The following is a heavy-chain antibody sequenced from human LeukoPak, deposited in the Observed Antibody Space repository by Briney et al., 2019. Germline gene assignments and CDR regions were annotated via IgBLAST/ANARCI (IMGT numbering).Heavy chain of an antibody. V-gene: IGHV3-7*04. J-gene: IGHJ6*03. CDR1: GFTFSSRDW. CDR3: ARAPALRFLEYYFYYMDV. CDR2: IKQDGSEK. Sequence: GGSLRLSCVASGFTFSSRDWMTWVRQAPGKGLEWVANIKQDGSEKNYVDSVKGRFTISRDNARTSLYLQMHSLRADDTAVYYCARAPALRFLEYYFYYMDVWGKGTTVTVSS. D-gene: IGHD3-3*01.